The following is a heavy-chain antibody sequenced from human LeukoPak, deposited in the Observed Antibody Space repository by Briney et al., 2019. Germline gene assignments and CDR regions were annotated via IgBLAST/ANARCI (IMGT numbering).Heavy chain of an antibody. CDR3: ARTGDSSGYSHFDY. D-gene: IGHD3-22*01. CDR1: GGSISSISYY. V-gene: IGHV4-39*01. J-gene: IGHJ4*02. Sequence: SETLSLTCTISGGSISSISYYWGWIRQPPGKGLEWIGSIYYTGSTYYNPSLKSRVTVSVDTSKNQFSLNLRSVTAADTAVYCCARTGDSSGYSHFDYWGQGTLVTVSS. CDR2: IYYTGST.